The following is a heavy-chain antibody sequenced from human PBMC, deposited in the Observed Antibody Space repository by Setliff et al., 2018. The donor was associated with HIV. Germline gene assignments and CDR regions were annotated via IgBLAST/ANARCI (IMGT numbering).Heavy chain of an antibody. CDR3: ARSRNSYVGGFDF. J-gene: IGHJ4*02. CDR2: IYASGRT. D-gene: IGHD3-16*01. CDR1: GGSISSGSYY. V-gene: IGHV4-61*02. Sequence: SETLSLTCTVSGGSISSGSYYWNWIRQPAGKGLEWIGRIYASGRTNYNPSLESRVTISLDTSKNQFSLKLSSVTAADTAVYYCARSRNSYVGGFDFWGQGTLVTVSS.